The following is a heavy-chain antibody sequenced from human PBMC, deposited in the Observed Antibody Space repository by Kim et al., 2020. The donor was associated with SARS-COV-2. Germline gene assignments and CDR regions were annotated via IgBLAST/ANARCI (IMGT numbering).Heavy chain of an antibody. D-gene: IGHD3-10*01. V-gene: IGHV3-43*02. CDR2: ISGDGGST. J-gene: IGHJ6*03. CDR1: GFTFDDYA. Sequence: GGSLRLSCAASGFTFDDYAMHWVRQAPGKGLEWVSLISGDGGSTYYADSVKGRFTISRDNSKNSLYLQMNSLRTEDTALYYCAKDHGYYYGNYYMDVWGKGTTVTVSS. CDR3: AKDHGYYYGNYYMDV.